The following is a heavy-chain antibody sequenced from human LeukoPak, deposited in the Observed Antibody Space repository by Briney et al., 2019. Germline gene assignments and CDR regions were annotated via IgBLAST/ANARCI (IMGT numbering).Heavy chain of an antibody. CDR3: ARDRISIETRAFDI. D-gene: IGHD2/OR15-2a*01. CDR1: GGSISSGDYY. V-gene: IGHV4-30-4*08. CDR2: IYYGGST. Sequence: SETLSLTCTASGGSISSGDYYWSWIRQPPGKGLEWTGYIYYGGSTYYNPSLKSRVTLSVDTSNNQFSLKLSSVTAADTAVYYCARDRISIETRAFDIWGQGTMVTVSS. J-gene: IGHJ3*02.